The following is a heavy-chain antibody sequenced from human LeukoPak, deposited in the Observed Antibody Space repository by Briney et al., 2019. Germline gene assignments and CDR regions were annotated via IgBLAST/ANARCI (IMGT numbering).Heavy chain of an antibody. CDR3: ARGKYDFWGGCTFDY. Sequence: GGSLRLSCAASGFTFSDYWMHWVRQAPGKGLEWMAVISNDGRNKYYADSVKGRFAISRDNNKKTVFLQMNSLTAEDTAVYYCARGKYDFWGGCTFDYWGQGTLVTVSS. CDR2: ISNDGRNK. D-gene: IGHD3-3*01. J-gene: IGHJ4*02. V-gene: IGHV3-30*09. CDR1: GFTFSDYW.